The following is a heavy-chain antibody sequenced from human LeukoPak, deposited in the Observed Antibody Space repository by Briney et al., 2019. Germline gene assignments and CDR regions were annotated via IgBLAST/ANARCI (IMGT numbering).Heavy chain of an antibody. J-gene: IGHJ4*02. CDR2: ISSSSSNI. V-gene: IGHV3-21*01. CDR1: GFTFSSYC. CDR3: ARGGSASGYYYSDY. Sequence: PGGSLRLSCAASGFTFSSYCMNWVRQAPGKGLEWVSSISSSSSNIYYADSVKGRFTISRDNAKNSLYLQMNSLRAEDTAVYYCARGGSASGYYYSDYWGQGTLVTVSS. D-gene: IGHD3-22*01.